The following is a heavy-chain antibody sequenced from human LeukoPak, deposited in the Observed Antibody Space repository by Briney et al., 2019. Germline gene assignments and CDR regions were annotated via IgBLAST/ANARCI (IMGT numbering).Heavy chain of an antibody. CDR3: VRVAKERVGGVYCFDY. J-gene: IGHJ4*02. CDR2: IGTAGDT. D-gene: IGHD1-1*01. Sequence: TGGSLRLSCAASGFTFSDYDMHWVRQATGKGLEWVSAIGTAGDTYYTGSVKGRLTISRENAKNSLYLQMNSLRAGDTAVYYCVRVAKERVGGVYCFDYWGQGTPVTVSS. CDR1: GFTFSDYD. V-gene: IGHV3-13*01.